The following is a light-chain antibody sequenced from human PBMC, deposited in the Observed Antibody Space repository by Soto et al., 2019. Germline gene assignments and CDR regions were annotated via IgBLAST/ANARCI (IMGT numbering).Light chain of an antibody. CDR3: FSYTSSTTYI. CDR2: DVA. V-gene: IGLV2-14*03. J-gene: IGLJ1*01. Sequence: QSALTQPASVSDSPGQSITISCTGTSSDVGGSNFVSWYQQHPGKPPKLIIYDVANRPSGVSNRFSGSKSGSTASLIISRLQTEYEADYYCFSYTSSTTYIYGTGPKVTVL. CDR1: SSDVGGSNF.